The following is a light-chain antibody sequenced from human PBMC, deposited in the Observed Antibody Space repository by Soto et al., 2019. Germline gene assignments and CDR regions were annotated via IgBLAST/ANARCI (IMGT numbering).Light chain of an antibody. J-gene: IGKJ5*01. Sequence: EIVLTQSPATLSLSPGERATLSCRASQTFSSHLAWYQQKPGQAPRLLIYDASKRATGIPARFSGRGSGTDLTLPISSLEPEDFAVYYCQQRSNWPPVITFGQGTRLEIK. V-gene: IGKV3-11*01. CDR2: DAS. CDR1: QTFSSH. CDR3: QQRSNWPPVIT.